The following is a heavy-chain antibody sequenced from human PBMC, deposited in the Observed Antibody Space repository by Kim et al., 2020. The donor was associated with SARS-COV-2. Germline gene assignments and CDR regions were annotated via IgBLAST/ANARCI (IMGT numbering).Heavy chain of an antibody. Sequence: SETLSLTCAVYGGSLVGYYWSWIRQPPGKGLEWIGEINHSGSTNYNPSLKSRVIISVDTYRNQFSLKMTSVTAADTAIYYCARGIIYGVNSGGKYFQHWGQGTLVTVSS. CDR3: ARGIIYGVNSGGKYFQH. V-gene: IGHV4-34*01. J-gene: IGHJ1*01. CDR1: GGSLVGYY. D-gene: IGHD2-8*01. CDR2: INHSGST.